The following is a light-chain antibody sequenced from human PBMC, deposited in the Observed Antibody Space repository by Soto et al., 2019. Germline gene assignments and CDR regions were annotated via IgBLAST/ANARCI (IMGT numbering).Light chain of an antibody. CDR3: KQASRFIPT. J-gene: IGKJ5*01. V-gene: IGKV1D-8*02. CDR1: PGISSY. Sequence: IWMARSRSLLSASTGSRLTIRSQMSPGISSYLASYHQKPGTAPNVMIFAASSLQTGVPSRFSGSGSGTEFTLTFSIRMHEDFATYYCKQASRFIPTFRQGTRLEIK. CDR2: AAS.